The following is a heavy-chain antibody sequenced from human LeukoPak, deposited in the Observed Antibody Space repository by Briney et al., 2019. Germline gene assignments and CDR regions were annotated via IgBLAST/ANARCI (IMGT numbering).Heavy chain of an antibody. V-gene: IGHV4-39*07. D-gene: IGHD2-2*02. CDR2: IYYSGST. CDR1: GGSISSSSYY. Sequence: SETLSLTCIVSGGSISSSSYYWGWIRQPPGKGLEWIGSIYYSGSTYYNPSLKSRVTISVDTSKNQFSLKLSSVTAADTAVYYCASWHTHDAFDIWGQGTMVTVSS. CDR3: ASWHTHDAFDI. J-gene: IGHJ3*02.